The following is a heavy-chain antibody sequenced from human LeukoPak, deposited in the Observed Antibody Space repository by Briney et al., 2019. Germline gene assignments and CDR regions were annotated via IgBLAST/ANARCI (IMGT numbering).Heavy chain of an antibody. J-gene: IGHJ4*02. Sequence: GGSLRLSCAASGFTFYNYAMTWVRQAPGKGLEWVSTFRGSDGSTYYRDSVKGRFTISGDYSKTTLYLQMNSLRAEDTALYYCARLTITSGWYEDYWGQGTPVTVSS. CDR1: GFTFYNYA. V-gene: IGHV3-23*01. CDR3: ARLTITSGWYEDY. CDR2: FRGSDGST. D-gene: IGHD6-19*01.